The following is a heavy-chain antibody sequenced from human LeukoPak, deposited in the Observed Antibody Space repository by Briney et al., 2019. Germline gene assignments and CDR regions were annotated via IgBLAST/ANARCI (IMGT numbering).Heavy chain of an antibody. J-gene: IGHJ6*03. D-gene: IGHD5-18*01. CDR1: GGSISSYY. CDR2: IYYSGST. Sequence: PSETLSLTCTVSGGSISSYYWSWLRQPPGKGLEGIGYIYYSGSTNYNPSLKSRVTISVDTSKNQFSLKLSSVTAADTAVYYCARGGYGDYYMDVWGKGTTVTVSS. CDR3: ARGGYGDYYMDV. V-gene: IGHV4-59*01.